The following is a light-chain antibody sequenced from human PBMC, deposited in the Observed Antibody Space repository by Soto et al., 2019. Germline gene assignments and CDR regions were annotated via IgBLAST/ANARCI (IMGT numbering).Light chain of an antibody. CDR3: QHYNNWPPYT. V-gene: IGKV3-15*01. CDR1: QSVSSK. CDR2: GAS. Sequence: ERVLTSALAVLFEYPGERATLSCRASQSVSSKLAWYQQRPGQAPRLLIYGASTRATGIPARFSGSGSGTEFTLTISSLQSEDFVVYYCQHYNNWPPYTFGQGTRLEIK. J-gene: IGKJ5*01.